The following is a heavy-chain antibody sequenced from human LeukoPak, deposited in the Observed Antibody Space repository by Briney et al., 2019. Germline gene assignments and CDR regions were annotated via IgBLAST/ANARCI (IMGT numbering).Heavy chain of an antibody. CDR3: ARGDIVVVPTAVGSWDY. D-gene: IGHD2-2*01. CDR2: IHSGGNT. J-gene: IGHJ4*02. V-gene: IGHV3-23*03. CDR1: GFTFSSYA. Sequence: GGSLRLSCAASGFTFSSYAMSWVRQAPGKGLEWVSVIHSGGNTFYADSVKGRFTISRDNSKNTLYLQMNSLRAEDTAVYYCARGDIVVVPTAVGSWDYWGQGTLVTVSS.